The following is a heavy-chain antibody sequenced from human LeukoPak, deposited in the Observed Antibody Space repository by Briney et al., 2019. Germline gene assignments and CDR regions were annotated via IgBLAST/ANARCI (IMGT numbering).Heavy chain of an antibody. Sequence: PGESLKISCKGSGYRFTSHWISWVRQLPGKGLEWMGRIDPSDSYTNYSPSFQGHVTISADKSISTAYLQWSSLKASDTAMYYCARQSAAGTNYWGQGTLVTVSS. CDR2: IDPSDSYT. V-gene: IGHV5-10-1*01. CDR1: GYRFTSHW. CDR3: ARQSAAGTNY. D-gene: IGHD6-13*01. J-gene: IGHJ4*02.